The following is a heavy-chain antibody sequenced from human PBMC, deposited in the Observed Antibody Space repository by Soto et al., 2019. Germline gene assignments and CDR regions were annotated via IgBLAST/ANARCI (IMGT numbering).Heavy chain of an antibody. CDR1: GGTFSSYA. D-gene: IGHD2-15*01. J-gene: IGHJ6*02. CDR3: AGYCSGGSCYSNGYYYYYGMDV. Sequence: ASVKVSCKASGGTFSSYAISWVRQAPGQGLEWMGWISAYNGNTNYAQKLQGRVTMTTDTSTSTAYMELRSLRSDDTAVYYCAGYCSGGSCYSNGYYYYYGMDVWGQGTTVTVSS. CDR2: ISAYNGNT. V-gene: IGHV1-18*01.